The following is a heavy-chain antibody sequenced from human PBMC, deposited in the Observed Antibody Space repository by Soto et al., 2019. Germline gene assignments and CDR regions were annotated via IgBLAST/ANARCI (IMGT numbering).Heavy chain of an antibody. J-gene: IGHJ4*02. V-gene: IGHV1-69*01. CDR2: IIPIFGTA. D-gene: IGHD3-22*01. CDR3: ARGGTYYYDSSGPPDY. CDR1: GGTFSSYA. Sequence: QVQLVQSGAEVKKPGSSVKVSCKASGGTFSSYAISWVRQAPGQGLEWMGGIIPIFGTANYAQKFQGRVTITAEESTSTAYLELSSLRSEGTAVYYCARGGTYYYDSSGPPDYWGQGTLVTVSS.